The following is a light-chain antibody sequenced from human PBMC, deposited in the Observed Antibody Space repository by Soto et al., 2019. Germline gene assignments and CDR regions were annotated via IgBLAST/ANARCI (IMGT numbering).Light chain of an antibody. CDR1: QSISSW. CDR3: QQYNSFALT. CDR2: KAS. V-gene: IGKV1-5*03. J-gene: IGKJ4*01. Sequence: DIQMTQSPSTLSASVGDRVTITCRASQSISSWLAWYQQKPGKAPKLLIYKASSLESGVPSRFSGSGSGTEFTLTISSXQPDDFATYYRQQYNSFALTFGGGTKVDIK.